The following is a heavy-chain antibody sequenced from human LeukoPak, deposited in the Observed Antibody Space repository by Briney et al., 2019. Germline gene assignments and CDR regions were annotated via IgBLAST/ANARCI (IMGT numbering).Heavy chain of an antibody. V-gene: IGHV1-3*01. J-gene: IGHJ3*02. CDR3: ARDRYSYGPRWTPDAFDI. CDR2: INAGNGNT. CDR1: GYTFTSYA. Sequence: ASVKVSCKASGYTFTSYAMHWVRQAPGQRLEWMGWINAGNGNTKYSQKFQGRVTITRDTSASTAYMELSSLRSEDTAVYYCARDRYSYGPRWTPDAFDIWGQGTMVTVSS. D-gene: IGHD5-18*01.